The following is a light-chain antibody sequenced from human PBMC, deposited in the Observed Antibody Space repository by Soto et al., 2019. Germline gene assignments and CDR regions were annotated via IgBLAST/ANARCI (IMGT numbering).Light chain of an antibody. CDR1: QSFRGL. V-gene: IGKV3-11*01. CDR3: QQRHMWPIT. Sequence: EVVLTQSPVTLSLSPGERATLSCRASQSFRGLLAWYQQKPGQAPRLLIYDAYNRDTGIPPRFSGRGSWTDFTLTISSLEPEDSAVYYCQQRHMWPITFGQGTRLEIK. CDR2: DAY. J-gene: IGKJ5*01.